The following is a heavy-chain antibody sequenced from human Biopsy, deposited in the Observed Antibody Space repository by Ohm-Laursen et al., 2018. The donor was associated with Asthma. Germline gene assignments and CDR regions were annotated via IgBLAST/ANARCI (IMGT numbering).Heavy chain of an antibody. Sequence: ASVKVSCKASGYNFISFAIHWVRQAPGQRLEWMGWVNTGNGDTKYSQKFQGRVTITRDTSASTAYMEPRSLRSEDTATYYCARTYYDFLTGQVRDVFGVWGQGTVVTVSS. CDR3: ARTYYDFLTGQVRDVFGV. V-gene: IGHV1-3*04. J-gene: IGHJ3*01. CDR2: VNTGNGDT. CDR1: GYNFISFA. D-gene: IGHD3-9*01.